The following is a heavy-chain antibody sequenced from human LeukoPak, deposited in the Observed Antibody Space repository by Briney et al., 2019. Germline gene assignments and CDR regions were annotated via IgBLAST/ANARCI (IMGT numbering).Heavy chain of an antibody. V-gene: IGHV3-23*01. D-gene: IGHD3-22*01. CDR1: GFTFTSYA. J-gene: IGHJ4*02. CDR2: ISGSGGST. CDR3: AKDRSDYSSCDY. Sequence: GGSLRLSCAASGFTFTSYAMSWVRQAPGKGLEWVSAISGSGGSTYYADSVKGRFTISRDNSKNTLYLQMNSLRAEDTAIYYCAKDRSDYSSCDYWGQGTLVTVSS.